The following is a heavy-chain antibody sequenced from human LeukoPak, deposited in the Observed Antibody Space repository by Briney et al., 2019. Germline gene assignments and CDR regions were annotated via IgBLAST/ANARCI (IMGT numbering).Heavy chain of an antibody. V-gene: IGHV3-30*18. CDR2: ISYDGSNK. Sequence: GGSLRLSCAASGFTFSSYGMHWVRQAPGKGLEWVAVISYDGSNKYYADSVKGRFTISRDNSKNTLYLQMNSLRAEDTAVYYCAKDSTIYDSSGYYYRAWGQETLVTVSS. D-gene: IGHD3-22*01. CDR3: AKDSTIYDSSGYYYRA. CDR1: GFTFSSYG. J-gene: IGHJ5*02.